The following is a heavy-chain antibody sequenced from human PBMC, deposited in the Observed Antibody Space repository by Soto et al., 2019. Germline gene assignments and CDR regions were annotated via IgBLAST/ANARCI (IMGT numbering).Heavy chain of an antibody. CDR1: GYTFTSYG. CDR2: ISAYNGNT. CDR3: AREVGCDFWSGYHASWCYMDV. V-gene: IGHV1-18*01. D-gene: IGHD3-3*01. J-gene: IGHJ6*03. Sequence: EASVKVSCKASGYTFTSYGISWVRQAPGQGLEWMGWISAYNGNTNYAQKLQGRVTMTTDTSTSTAYMELRSLRSDDTAVYYCAREVGCDFWSGYHASWCYMDVWGKGTTVTVSS.